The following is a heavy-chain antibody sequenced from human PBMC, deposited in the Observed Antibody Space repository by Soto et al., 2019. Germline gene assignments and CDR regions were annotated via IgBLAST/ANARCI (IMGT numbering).Heavy chain of an antibody. V-gene: IGHV4-30-4*01. D-gene: IGHD5-18*01. CDR3: ARGKSGYSYGYDY. CDR2: IYYSGST. Sequence: PSETLSLTCTVSGGSISSGDYYWSWIRQPPGKGLEWIGYIYYSGSTYYNPSLKSRVTISVDTSKNQFSLKLSSVTAADTAVYYCARGKSGYSYGYDYWGQGTLVTSPQ. J-gene: IGHJ4*02. CDR1: GGSISSGDYY.